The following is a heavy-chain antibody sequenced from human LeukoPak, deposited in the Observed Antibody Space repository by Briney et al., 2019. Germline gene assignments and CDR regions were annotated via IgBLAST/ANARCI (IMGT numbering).Heavy chain of an antibody. CDR3: ARDYCSGGACYPTGNLDY. J-gene: IGHJ4*02. Sequence: GGSLRLSCAASGFTFSSYLMHWVRQAPGKGLESVAVISYDGSNKYNADSVKGRFTISRDNSKNTLYLQMNSLRTEDTAVYYCARDYCSGGACYPTGNLDYWGQGTLVTVSS. V-gene: IGHV3-30*04. CDR1: GFTFSSYL. CDR2: ISYDGSNK. D-gene: IGHD2-15*01.